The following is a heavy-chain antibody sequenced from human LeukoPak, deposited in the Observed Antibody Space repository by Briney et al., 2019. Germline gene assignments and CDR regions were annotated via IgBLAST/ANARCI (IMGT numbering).Heavy chain of an antibody. V-gene: IGHV3-30*02. CDR3: ARDRGWNDGLLY. Sequence: PGGSLRLSCAASGFTFSSYGMHWVRQAPGKGLEWVAFIRYDGSNKYYADSVKGRFTISRDNAKNSLYLQMNSLRAEDTAVYFCARDRGWNDGLLYWGQGTLVTVSS. D-gene: IGHD1-1*01. J-gene: IGHJ4*02. CDR1: GFTFSSYG. CDR2: IRYDGSNK.